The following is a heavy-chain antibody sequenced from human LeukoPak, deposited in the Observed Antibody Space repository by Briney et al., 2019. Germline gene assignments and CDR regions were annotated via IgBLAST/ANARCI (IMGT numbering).Heavy chain of an antibody. J-gene: IGHJ4*02. CDR3: ARYPSEGLIAARGAHPRDY. CDR2: IYHSGST. D-gene: IGHD6-6*01. V-gene: IGHV4-30-2*01. Sequence: PSQTLSLTCTVSGGSISSGGYYWSWIRQPPGKGLEWIGYIYHSGSTYYNPSLKSRVTISVDRSKNQFSLKLSSVTAADTAVYYCARYPSEGLIAARGAHPRDYWGQGTLVTVSS. CDR1: GGSISSGGYY.